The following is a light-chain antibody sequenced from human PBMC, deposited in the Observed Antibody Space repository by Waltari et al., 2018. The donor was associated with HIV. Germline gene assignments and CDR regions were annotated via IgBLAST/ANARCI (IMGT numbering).Light chain of an antibody. CDR1: SRGIGIYNY. V-gene: IGLV2-11*01. CDR2: DVT. J-gene: IGLJ1*01. Sequence: QSALTQPRSVSGSPGHSVTISCTGTSRGIGIYNYVSLYQQQPVKALKLLLSDVTRRPSGLPDRFSGSKSGNTASLTFSGLQADDEADYYCCSYAGNFIYVFGTGTKVTV. CDR3: CSYAGNFIYV.